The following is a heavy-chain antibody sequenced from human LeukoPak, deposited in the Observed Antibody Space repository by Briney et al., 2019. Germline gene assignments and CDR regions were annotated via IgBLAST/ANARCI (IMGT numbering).Heavy chain of an antibody. CDR1: GGSISSYY. CDR3: ARDLSTNFGEFLRQFDAFDI. J-gene: IGHJ3*02. D-gene: IGHD3-10*01. Sequence: SETLSLTCTVSGGSISSYYWSWIRQPAGKGLEWIGRIYTSGSTNYNPSLRSRVTMSVDTSKNQFSLKLNSVTAADTAVYYCARDLSTNFGEFLRQFDAFDIWGQGTMVTVSS. V-gene: IGHV4-4*07. CDR2: IYTSGST.